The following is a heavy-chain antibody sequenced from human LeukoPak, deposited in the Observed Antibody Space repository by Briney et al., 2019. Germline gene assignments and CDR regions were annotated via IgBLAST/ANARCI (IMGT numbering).Heavy chain of an antibody. Sequence: VASVKVSCKASGYIFTSYFMHWVRQAPGQGREWMGLINPSGGSTRYAQKFQGRVTMTRDMSTSTVYMELSSLRSEDTAVYYCARALPHRRLMDTTMEQHWFDPWGQGTLVTVST. CDR3: ARALPHRRLMDTTMEQHWFDP. J-gene: IGHJ5*02. CDR1: GYIFTSYF. V-gene: IGHV1-46*01. CDR2: INPSGGST. D-gene: IGHD5-18*01.